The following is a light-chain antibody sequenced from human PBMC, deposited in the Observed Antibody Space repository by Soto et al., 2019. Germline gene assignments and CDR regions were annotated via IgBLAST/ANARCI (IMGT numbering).Light chain of an antibody. V-gene: IGLV2-14*03. Sequence: QSALTQPASVSGSPGQSITISCTGSSSDVGGYNYVSWYQQHPGEAPKLMIFEVTNRPSGVSNRFSGSKSGNTASLTISGFRAEDEADYYCSSYTSSSTPVIFGGGTKVAVL. CDR2: EVT. J-gene: IGLJ2*01. CDR3: SSYTSSSTPVI. CDR1: SSDVGGYNY.